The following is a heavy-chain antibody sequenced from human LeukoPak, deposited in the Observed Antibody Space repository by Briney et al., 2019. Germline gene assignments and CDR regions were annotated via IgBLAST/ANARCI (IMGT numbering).Heavy chain of an antibody. CDR1: GYTFTGYY. V-gene: IGHV1-2*02. Sequence: ASVKVSCKASGYTFTGYYMHWVRQAPGQGLEWMGWINPNSGGTNYAQKFQGRVTMTRDTSISTAYVELSRLRSDDTAVYYCARATRRSGIAVPGGWFDPWGQGTLVTVSS. D-gene: IGHD6-19*01. J-gene: IGHJ5*02. CDR2: INPNSGGT. CDR3: ARATRRSGIAVPGGWFDP.